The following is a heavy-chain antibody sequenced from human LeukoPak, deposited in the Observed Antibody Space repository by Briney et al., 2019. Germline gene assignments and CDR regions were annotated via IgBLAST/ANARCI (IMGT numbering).Heavy chain of an antibody. D-gene: IGHD2-8*01. J-gene: IGHJ4*02. Sequence: ASVRVSCKASGYTFTNYDINWVRQAPGQGLEWMGWVNPKTGNTGYKQKFQARVTITSDTSITTAYMELSSLTSDDTAVYFCARGLPLGYCTYGVCYPPKHFDFWGQGTLVTVSS. CDR1: GYTFTNYD. CDR2: VNPKTGNT. CDR3: ARGLPLGYCTYGVCYPPKHFDF. V-gene: IGHV1-8*03.